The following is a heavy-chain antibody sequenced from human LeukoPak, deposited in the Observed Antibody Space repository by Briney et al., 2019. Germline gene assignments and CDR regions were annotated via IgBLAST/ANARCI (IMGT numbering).Heavy chain of an antibody. CDR1: GGSFSGYY. J-gene: IGHJ6*03. V-gene: IGHV4-34*01. Sequence: SETLSLTCAVYGGSFSGYYWSWIRQPPGKGLEWIGEINHSGSTNYNPSLKSRVTISVDTSKNQFSLKLSSVTAADTAVYYCARVSFFRWAATRPSYYYYYMDVWGKGTTVTISS. CDR3: ARVSFFRWAATRPSYYYYYMDV. D-gene: IGHD2-15*01. CDR2: INHSGST.